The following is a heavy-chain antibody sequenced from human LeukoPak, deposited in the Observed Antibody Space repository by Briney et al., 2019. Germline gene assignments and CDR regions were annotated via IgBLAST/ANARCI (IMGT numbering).Heavy chain of an antibody. CDR2: IYTSGST. V-gene: IGHV4-4*09. CDR3: ARQGGYGDYTNWFDP. J-gene: IGHJ5*02. CDR1: GCSFSSYC. Sequence: AETLSLTCTVSGCSFSSYCWSWIRQPPGKGLEWIGYIYTSGSTKYHPSLKSRVTISVDPHKNQFSLKLSSVTAADTAVYYCARQGGYGDYTNWFDPWGQGTLVTVSS. D-gene: IGHD4-17*01.